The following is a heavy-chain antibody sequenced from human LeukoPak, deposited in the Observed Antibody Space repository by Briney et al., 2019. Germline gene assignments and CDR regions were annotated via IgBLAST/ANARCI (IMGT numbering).Heavy chain of an antibody. Sequence: ASVKVSCKASGYTFTGYYMHWVRQAPGQGLEWMGRINPNSGGTNYAQKFQGRVTMTRDTSISTAYMELSRLRSDDTAVYYCAREDYDFLTVRFSYGMDVWGQGTRVTVSS. CDR3: AREDYDFLTVRFSYGMDV. D-gene: IGHD3-9*01. CDR1: GYTFTGYY. CDR2: INPNSGGT. J-gene: IGHJ6*02. V-gene: IGHV1-2*06.